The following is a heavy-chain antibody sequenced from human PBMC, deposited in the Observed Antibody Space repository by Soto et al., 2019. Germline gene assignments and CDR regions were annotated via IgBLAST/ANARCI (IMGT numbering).Heavy chain of an antibody. CDR2: IYSGGST. D-gene: IGHD3-16*01. CDR1: GFTVSTKY. V-gene: IGHV3-66*01. CDR3: ARDPWAADY. Sequence: EVQLVESGGGLVQPGGSLRLSCAASGFTVSTKYMSWVRQAPGKGLEWVSVIYSGGSTFYADSVRGRFTISRDNSKXXVXXXMXXLXXXXTAVYYCARDPWAADYWGQGTLVTVSS. J-gene: IGHJ4*02.